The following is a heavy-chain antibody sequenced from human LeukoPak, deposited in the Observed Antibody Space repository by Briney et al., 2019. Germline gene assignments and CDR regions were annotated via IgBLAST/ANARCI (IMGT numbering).Heavy chain of an antibody. CDR2: IIPILGIA. CDR1: GGTFSSYA. CDR3: ARGERWLQFETYDY. J-gene: IGHJ4*02. V-gene: IGHV1-69*04. Sequence: ASVKVSCKASGGTFSSYAISWVRQAPGQGLEWMGRIIPILGIANYAQKFQGRVTITADKSTSTDYMELSSLRSEDTAVYYCARGERWLQFETYDYWGQGTLVTVSS. D-gene: IGHD5-24*01.